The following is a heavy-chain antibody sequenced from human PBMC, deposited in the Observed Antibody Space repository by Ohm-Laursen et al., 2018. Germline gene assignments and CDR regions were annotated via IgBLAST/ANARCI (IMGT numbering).Heavy chain of an antibody. CDR1: GFTFSSYG. D-gene: IGHD4-17*01. Sequence: SLRLSCTASGFTFSSYGMHWACQAPGKGLEWEAVISYDGSNKYYADSVKGRFTISRDNSKNTLYLQMNSLRAEDTAVYYCAKSTDDYGDWYGMDVWGQGTTVTVSS. J-gene: IGHJ6*02. CDR2: ISYDGSNK. V-gene: IGHV3-30*18. CDR3: AKSTDDYGDWYGMDV.